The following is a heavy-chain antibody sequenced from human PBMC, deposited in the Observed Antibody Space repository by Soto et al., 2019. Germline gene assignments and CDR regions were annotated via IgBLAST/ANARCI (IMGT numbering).Heavy chain of an antibody. J-gene: IGHJ3*02. CDR1: GFAFDAYN. CDR3: ARDLYKSGWTGTFDI. CDR2: VWYDGGNE. D-gene: IGHD6-19*01. V-gene: IGHV3-33*01. Sequence: VQLVESGGGVVQSGGYLKLSCAASGFAFDAYNIHWVRQAPGKGLEWVAFVWYDGGNEYYSDAVKGRFTVSRDNSKNSLYLELNSLRAEDTAVYYCARDLYKSGWTGTFDIWGQGTRVTVSS.